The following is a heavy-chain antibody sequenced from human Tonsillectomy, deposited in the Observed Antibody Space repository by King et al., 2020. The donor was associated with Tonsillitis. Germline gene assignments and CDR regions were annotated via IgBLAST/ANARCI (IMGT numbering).Heavy chain of an antibody. J-gene: IGHJ4*02. Sequence: VQLVESGGGVVRPGGSLRLSCAASGFTFDDYGMSWVRQAPGKGLEWVSGINWNGGSTAYADSVKGRFTISRDNAKNSLYLQMNSLRAEDTALFYCARHQLSGTLHPLDYWGQGTLVTVSS. D-gene: IGHD1-26*01. CDR3: ARHQLSGTLHPLDY. CDR2: INWNGGST. V-gene: IGHV3-20*04. CDR1: GFTFDDYG.